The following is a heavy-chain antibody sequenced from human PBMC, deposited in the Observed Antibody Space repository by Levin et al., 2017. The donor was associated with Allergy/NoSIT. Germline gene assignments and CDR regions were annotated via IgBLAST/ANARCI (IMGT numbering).Heavy chain of an antibody. CDR2: IYYSGST. Sequence: SETLSLTCTVSGGSISSYYWSWIRQPPGKGLEWIGYIYYSGSTNYNPSLKSRVTISVDTSKNQFSLKLRSVTAADTAVYFCARDRSVIATSYTHYYYDMDVWGQGTTVTVSS. V-gene: IGHV4-59*01. CDR1: GGSISSYY. J-gene: IGHJ6*02. D-gene: IGHD3-16*01. CDR3: ARDRSVIATSYTHYYYDMDV.